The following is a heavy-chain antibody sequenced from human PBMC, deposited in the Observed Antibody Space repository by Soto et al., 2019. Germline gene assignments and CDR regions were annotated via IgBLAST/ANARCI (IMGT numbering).Heavy chain of an antibody. Sequence: QVQLVESGGGVVQPGRSLRLSCAASGFTFSSYGMHWVRQAPGKGLEWVAVIWYDGSNKYYADSVKGRFTISRDNSKNTLYLQMNRLRAEHTAVDNCASGGRQQWLVQGNWGQGTLVTVSS. V-gene: IGHV3-33*01. J-gene: IGHJ4*02. CDR3: ASGGRQQWLVQGN. CDR1: GFTFSSYG. CDR2: IWYDGSNK. D-gene: IGHD6-19*01.